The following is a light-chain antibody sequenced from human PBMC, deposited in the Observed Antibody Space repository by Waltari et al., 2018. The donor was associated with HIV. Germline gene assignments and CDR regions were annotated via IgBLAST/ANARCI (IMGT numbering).Light chain of an antibody. CDR3: QQYDNLPRT. Sequence: IQMTQSPSYLSASVGDRVTITCQASQDISNYFNWYQQKPANAPQLLIYDASSLETGVPSRFSGSGSGAEFTFAISSLQAEDLATYYGQQYDNLPRTFGPGTKVEIK. J-gene: IGKJ1*01. CDR2: DAS. CDR1: QDISNY. V-gene: IGKV1-33*01.